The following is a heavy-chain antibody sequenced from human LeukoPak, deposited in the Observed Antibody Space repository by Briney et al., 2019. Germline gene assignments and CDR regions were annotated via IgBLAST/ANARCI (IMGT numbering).Heavy chain of an antibody. J-gene: IGHJ4*02. CDR2: THQDESEK. CDR3: ARVGSSWDLLDY. D-gene: IGHD6-13*01. Sequence: GGSLRLSCAASGFTFRSFWMSWVRQAPGKGLEWVANTHQDESEKQYGDSVKGRFTISRDNAKNSLYLQTNSLRAEDTATYYCARVGSSWDLLDYWGQGTLVTVSS. CDR1: GFTFRSFW. V-gene: IGHV3-7*01.